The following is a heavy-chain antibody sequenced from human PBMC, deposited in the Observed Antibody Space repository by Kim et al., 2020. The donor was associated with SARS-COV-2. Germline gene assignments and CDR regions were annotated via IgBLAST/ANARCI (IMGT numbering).Heavy chain of an antibody. Sequence: ASVKVSCKASGYTFTGYYMHWVRQAPGQGLEWMGRINPNSGGTNYAQKFQGRVTMTRDTSISTAYMELSRLRSDDTAVYYCARDLSGYSSSPDFDYWGQGTLVTVSS. CDR2: INPNSGGT. CDR3: ARDLSGYSSSPDFDY. D-gene: IGHD6-6*01. CDR1: GYTFTGYY. J-gene: IGHJ4*02. V-gene: IGHV1-2*06.